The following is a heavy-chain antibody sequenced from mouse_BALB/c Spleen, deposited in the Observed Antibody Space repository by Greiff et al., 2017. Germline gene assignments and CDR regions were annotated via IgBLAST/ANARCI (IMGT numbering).Heavy chain of an antibody. J-gene: IGHJ4*01. CDR3: ARHYDYYAMDY. CDR1: GFTFSSYG. Sequence: DVMLVESGGDLVKPGGSLKLSCAASGFTFSSYGMSWVRQTPDKRLEWVATISSGGSYTYYPDSVKGRFTISRDNAKNTLYLQMSSLKSEDTAMYYCARHYDYYAMDYWGKGTSVTVSS. D-gene: IGHD1-1*02. CDR2: ISSGGSYT. V-gene: IGHV5-6*02.